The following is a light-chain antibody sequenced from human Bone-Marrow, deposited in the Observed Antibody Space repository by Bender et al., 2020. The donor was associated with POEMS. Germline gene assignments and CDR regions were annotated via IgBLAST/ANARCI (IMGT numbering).Light chain of an antibody. V-gene: IGLV2-23*02. CDR2: DVT. J-gene: IGLJ1*01. CDR3: CSYAGNRNV. Sequence: QSALTQPASVSGSPGQSLTISCTGTSSDVVTYILVSWYQKHPGEAPKLIIYDVTRRPSGVSTRFSGSKSGNTASLTIAGLQAEDEADYYCCSYAGNRNVFGTGTKVTVL. CDR1: SSDVVTYIL.